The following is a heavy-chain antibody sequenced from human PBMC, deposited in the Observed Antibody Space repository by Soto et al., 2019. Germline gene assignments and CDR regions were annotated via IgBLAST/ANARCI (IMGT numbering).Heavy chain of an antibody. CDR3: ARFNWSCDL. CDR1: GGSISSYY. Sequence: QVQLQESGPGLVKPSETLSLTCTDSGGSISSYYWCWIRQPPGKGLVEIWYIYYSGSTNYNPTLKSRVTISVDTSKNQFSLKLSSGTSADTSVYYCARFNWSCDLWGRGTLVTFSS. J-gene: IGHJ2*01. CDR2: IYYSGST. V-gene: IGHV4-59*08.